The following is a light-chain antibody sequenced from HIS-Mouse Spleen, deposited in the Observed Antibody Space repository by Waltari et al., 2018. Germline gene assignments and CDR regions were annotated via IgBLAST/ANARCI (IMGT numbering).Light chain of an antibody. V-gene: IGKV4-1*01. CDR2: WAS. Sequence: DIVMTQSPDSLAVSLCERATINCKSSQSVLYSSNNKNYLAWYQQKPGQPPKLLIYWASTRESGVPDRFSGSGSGTDFTLTISSLQAEDVAVYYCQQYYSTPITFGQGTRLEIK. J-gene: IGKJ5*01. CDR3: QQYYSTPIT. CDR1: QSVLYSSNNKNY.